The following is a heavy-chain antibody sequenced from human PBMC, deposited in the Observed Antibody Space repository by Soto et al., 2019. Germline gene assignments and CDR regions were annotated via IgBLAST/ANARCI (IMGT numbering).Heavy chain of an antibody. J-gene: IGHJ4*02. Sequence: PGGSLRLSCAASGFTFSSYAMHWVRQAPGKRLKWVAVISDDGSNKYYADSVKGRFPISRDNSKNTLYLQMNSLRAEDTAVYYCARGPEYHDFVWGSYHSSHFLDYWGQGTLVTVSS. V-gene: IGHV3-30-3*01. D-gene: IGHD3-16*02. CDR1: GFTFSSYA. CDR2: ISDDGSNK. CDR3: ARGPEYHDFVWGSYHSSHFLDY.